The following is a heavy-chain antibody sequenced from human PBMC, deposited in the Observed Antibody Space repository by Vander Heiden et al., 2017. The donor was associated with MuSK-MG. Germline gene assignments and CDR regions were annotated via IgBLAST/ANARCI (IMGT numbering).Heavy chain of an antibody. J-gene: IGHJ5*02. Sequence: QVQLQESGPGLVKPSETLSLTCTVSGGSINSYYWSWIRQPPGKGLEWIGYIYYSGSTNYNPSLKSRVTISVDTSKNQFSLKLSSVTAADTAVYYCARERGAYCSGGSCYYDRWGQGTLVTVSS. CDR3: ARERGAYCSGGSCYYDR. D-gene: IGHD2-15*01. CDR2: IYYSGST. CDR1: GGSINSYY. V-gene: IGHV4-59*01.